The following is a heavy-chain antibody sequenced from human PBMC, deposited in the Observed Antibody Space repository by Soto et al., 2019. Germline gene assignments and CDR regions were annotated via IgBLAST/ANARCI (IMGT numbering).Heavy chain of an antibody. CDR1: GYTFTNYG. D-gene: IGHD1-26*01. CDR2: ISAYNGNT. CDR3: ARTEGATIRWFDP. Sequence: QVQLVQSGGDMKKPGASVKVSCKASGYTFTNYGISWVRQAPGQGLEWMGWISAYNGNTNYPQKFQGRVTMTTDTSTTTAYIELRSLRFDDTAVYYCARTEGATIRWFDPWGQGTLVTVSS. V-gene: IGHV1-18*01. J-gene: IGHJ5*02.